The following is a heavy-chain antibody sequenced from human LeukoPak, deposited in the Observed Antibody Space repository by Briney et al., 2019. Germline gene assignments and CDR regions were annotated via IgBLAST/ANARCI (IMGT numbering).Heavy chain of an antibody. J-gene: IGHJ4*02. Sequence: GGSLRLSCEGSGFTFSNYWMSWVRQAPGKGLEWVANIKQDGSEKNYVDSVKGRFTISRDNAKNSLYLQMNSLRAEDTAVYYCASEGEFGYGYFYWGQGTLVTVSS. V-gene: IGHV3-7*01. CDR1: GFTFSNYW. D-gene: IGHD5-12*01. CDR2: IKQDGSEK. CDR3: ASEGEFGYGYFY.